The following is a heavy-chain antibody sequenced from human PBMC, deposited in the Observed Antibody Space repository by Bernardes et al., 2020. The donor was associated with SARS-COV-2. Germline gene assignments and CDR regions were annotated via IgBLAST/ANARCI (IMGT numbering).Heavy chain of an antibody. Sequence: ASVKVSCKTYGYSFTTYGITWVRQAPGQGLEWMGWISPYSGYTNYAQKYQGRVTFTTDTSTTTAYLDLTSLRFDDTAVYYCARDSDPWGQGTLVTVST. CDR3: ARDSDP. CDR2: ISPYSGYT. J-gene: IGHJ5*02. CDR1: GYSFTTYG. V-gene: IGHV1-18*04.